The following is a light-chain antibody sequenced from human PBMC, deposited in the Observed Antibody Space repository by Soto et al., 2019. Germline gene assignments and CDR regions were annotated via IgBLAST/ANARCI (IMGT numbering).Light chain of an antibody. V-gene: IGLV2-14*03. Sequence: QSALTQPASVSGSPGQSITISCAGTSSDVGAYNYVSWYQHHPGKAPKLMIYDVNNRPSGDSNRFSGSKSGNTASLTISGLQAEDEADYYCSSWTSGATXVFGSGNKVTVL. J-gene: IGLJ1*01. CDR2: DVN. CDR1: SSDVGAYNY. CDR3: SSWTSGATXV.